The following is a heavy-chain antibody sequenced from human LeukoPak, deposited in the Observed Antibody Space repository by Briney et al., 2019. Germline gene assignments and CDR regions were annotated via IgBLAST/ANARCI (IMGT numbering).Heavy chain of an antibody. V-gene: IGHV3-7*04. CDR3: EMDVNFFDI. CDR2: INEDGSAK. Sequence: GGSLRLSCAASVFTISSYWMTWVGQAPGKGLECVANINEDGSAKFYVDSGKGRFMISRDNAKNSLYLQMNSLRAEDMAVYYCEMDVNFFDIWGQGTLVTVSS. CDR1: VFTISSYW. J-gene: IGHJ3*02.